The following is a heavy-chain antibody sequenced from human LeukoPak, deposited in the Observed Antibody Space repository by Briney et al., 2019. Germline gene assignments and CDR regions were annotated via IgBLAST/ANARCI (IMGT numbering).Heavy chain of an antibody. CDR1: GFTFSSYW. D-gene: IGHD2-21*01. J-gene: IGHJ4*02. CDR3: AKAPVTTCSGAYCYPFDY. Sequence: GGSLRLSCAASGFTFSSYWMHWVRQAPGKGLVWVSRINSDGSSTSYAGSVKGRFTISRDNAKNTLYLQMNSLRAEDAAVYYCAKAPVTTCSGAYCYPFDYWGQGTLVTVSS. V-gene: IGHV3-74*01. CDR2: INSDGSST.